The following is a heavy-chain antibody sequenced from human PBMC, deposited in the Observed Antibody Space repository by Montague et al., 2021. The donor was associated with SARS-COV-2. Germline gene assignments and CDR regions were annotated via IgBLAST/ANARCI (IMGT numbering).Heavy chain of an antibody. D-gene: IGHD3-10*01. V-gene: IGHV4-34*01. CDR1: GGPLRGHF. Sequence: SETLSLTRAVYGGPLRGHFWSWIRQSPGKGLEWIGEINHAGGTTYSPSLFSRVTILLDASKNQFSLKMTSVTAADAALYFCARGAGRGYYGSGTFDYWGQGTLVTVSS. CDR3: ARGAGRGYYGSGTFDY. J-gene: IGHJ4*02. CDR2: INHAGGT.